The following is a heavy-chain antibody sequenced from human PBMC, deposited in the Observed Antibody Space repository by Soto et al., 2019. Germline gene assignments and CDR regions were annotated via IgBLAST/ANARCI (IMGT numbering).Heavy chain of an antibody. CDR3: ARDMSGGTYNYYYGMDV. CDR1: GFTFSSYA. J-gene: IGHJ6*02. Sequence: EVQLLESGGGLGQPGGSLRLSCAASGFTFSSYAMTWVRQAPGRGLEWVSAISGRGSPTYYADSVKGRFTISRDNSXNXLYLQMNSLRADDTAVYYCARDMSGGTYNYYYGMDVWGQGTTVTVSS. D-gene: IGHD1-26*01. V-gene: IGHV3-23*01. CDR2: ISGRGSPT.